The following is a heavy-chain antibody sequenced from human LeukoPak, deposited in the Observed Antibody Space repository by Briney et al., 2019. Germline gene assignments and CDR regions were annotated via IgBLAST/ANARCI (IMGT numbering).Heavy chain of an antibody. CDR3: AKIIVSAGTGY. J-gene: IGHJ4*02. CDR1: GFTXXSSA. Sequence: GFTXXSSAXSWARQSPGKGLEWVSAICGSGSTTYYADSVKGRCTIYRDNCKNTVYLQMNSLRAEDTAVYYCAKIIVSAGTGYWGQGTLVTVSS. D-gene: IGHD6-13*01. CDR2: ICGSGSTT. V-gene: IGHV3-23*01.